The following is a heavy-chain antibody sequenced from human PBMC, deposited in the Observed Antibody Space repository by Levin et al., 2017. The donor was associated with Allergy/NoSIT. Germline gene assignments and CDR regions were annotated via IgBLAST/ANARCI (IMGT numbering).Heavy chain of an antibody. J-gene: IGHJ6*02. D-gene: IGHD6-25*01. CDR2: INSDGSST. Sequence: SSETLSLTCEDSGFTFSRYWMHWVRQAPGKGLVWVSRINSDGSSTSYADSVKGRFTISRDNTYNTLYLEMKSLRVEDTAVYYCARDPGSGGFQMDVWGQGTTVSVSS. CDR1: GFTFSRYW. V-gene: IGHV3-74*01. CDR3: ARDPGSGGFQMDV.